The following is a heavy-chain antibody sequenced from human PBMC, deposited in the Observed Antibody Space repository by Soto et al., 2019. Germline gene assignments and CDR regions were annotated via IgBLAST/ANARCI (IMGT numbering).Heavy chain of an antibody. CDR1: GFSLSNARMG. CDR3: ARMEMAPKTTYYGMDV. V-gene: IGHV2-26*01. CDR2: IFSNDEK. J-gene: IGHJ6*02. D-gene: IGHD5-12*01. Sequence: QVTLKESGPVLVKPTETLTLTCTVSGFSLSNARMGVSWIRQPPGKTLEWLAHIFSNDEKSYSTSLKSRLTITKDTSKSQVVLTMTNMDPVDTATYYCARMEMAPKTTYYGMDVWGQGTTVTVSS.